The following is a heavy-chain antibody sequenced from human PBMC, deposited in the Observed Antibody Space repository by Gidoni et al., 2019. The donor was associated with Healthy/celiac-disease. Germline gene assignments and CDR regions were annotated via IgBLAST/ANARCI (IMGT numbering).Heavy chain of an antibody. D-gene: IGHD4-17*01. J-gene: IGHJ4*02. Sequence: EVQLVESGGGLVKPGGSLRLSCAASGFTFSSYSMNWVRQAPGKGLEWVSSISSSSSYIYYADSVKGRFTISRDNAKNSLYLQMNSLRAEDTAVYYCARGMRLGAYGDYAFFDYWGQGTLVTVSS. V-gene: IGHV3-21*01. CDR2: ISSSSSYI. CDR3: ARGMRLGAYGDYAFFDY. CDR1: GFTFSSYS.